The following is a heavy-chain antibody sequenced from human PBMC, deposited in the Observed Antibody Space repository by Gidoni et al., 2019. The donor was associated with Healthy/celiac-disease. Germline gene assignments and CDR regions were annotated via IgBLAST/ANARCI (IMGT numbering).Heavy chain of an antibody. Sequence: QLQLQESGPGLVKPSETLSLTCTLAGGSLSSSSYYWGEIRQPPGKGLEWIGSIYYSGSTYYNPSLKSRVTISVDTSKNQFSLKLSSVTAADTAVYYCARDLKPRYYYDSSGYPVYYFDYWGQGTLVTVSS. CDR1: GGSLSSSSYY. V-gene: IGHV4-39*07. J-gene: IGHJ4*02. D-gene: IGHD3-22*01. CDR3: ARDLKPRYYYDSSGYPVYYFDY. CDR2: IYYSGST.